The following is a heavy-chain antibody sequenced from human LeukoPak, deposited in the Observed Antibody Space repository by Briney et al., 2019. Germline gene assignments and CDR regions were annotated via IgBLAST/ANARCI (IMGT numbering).Heavy chain of an antibody. D-gene: IGHD2-8*01. CDR3: ARHSFGSNGLCTGMDV. Sequence: SETLSLTCTVSGGSISSYYWSWIRQPPGKGLEWIGYIYYSGSTNYNPSLKSRVTISVDTSKNQFSLKLSSVTAADTAVYYCARHSFGSNGLCTGMDVWGQGTTVTVSS. CDR2: IYYSGST. V-gene: IGHV4-59*08. J-gene: IGHJ6*02. CDR1: GGSISSYY.